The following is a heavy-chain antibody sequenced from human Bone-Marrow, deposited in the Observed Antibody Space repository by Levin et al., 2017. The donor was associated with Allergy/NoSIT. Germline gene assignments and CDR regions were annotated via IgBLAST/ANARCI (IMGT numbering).Heavy chain of an antibody. CDR1: GFTFSNYW. CDR3: ASSYHGYF. J-gene: IGHJ4*02. CDR2: IKEDGTEK. V-gene: IGHV3-7*01. Sequence: LSGGSLRLSCAASGFTFSNYWMCWVRQAPGKGLEWVANIKEDGTEKYYVDSVKGRFTISRDNAKNSLYLQMNSLRVEDTAVYYCASSYHGYFWGQGTLVTVSS. D-gene: IGHD1-26*01.